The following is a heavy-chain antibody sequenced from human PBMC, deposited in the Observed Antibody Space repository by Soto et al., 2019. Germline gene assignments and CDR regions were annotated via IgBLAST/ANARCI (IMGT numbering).Heavy chain of an antibody. CDR3: AKGLAIIGKGGFDM. J-gene: IGHJ3*02. D-gene: IGHD2-15*01. Sequence: EVHLLESGGGLVQPGGSLTLSCAASGFTFSSYAMSWVRQAPGKGLEWVSAISGGGGDTTYYADSVKGRLIISKDNSTSTLYRQMSSLRAEDTAVYYCAKGLAIIGKGGFDMWGQGTMVTVSS. CDR1: GFTFSSYA. CDR2: ISGGGGDTT. V-gene: IGHV3-23*01.